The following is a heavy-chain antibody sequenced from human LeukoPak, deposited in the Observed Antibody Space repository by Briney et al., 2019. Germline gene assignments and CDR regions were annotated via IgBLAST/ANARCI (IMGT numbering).Heavy chain of an antibody. J-gene: IGHJ5*02. CDR3: ARPYYYDSRIDP. D-gene: IGHD3-22*01. CDR2: MYYSGST. CDR1: GGSISSGDYY. Sequence: SETLSLTCTVSGGSISSGDYYWSWIRQPPGKGLEWIAYMYYSGSTYYNPSLKSRVTMSADMSENQLSLKLSSVTAADTAVYYCARPYYYDSRIDPWGQGILVTVSS. V-gene: IGHV4-30-4*01.